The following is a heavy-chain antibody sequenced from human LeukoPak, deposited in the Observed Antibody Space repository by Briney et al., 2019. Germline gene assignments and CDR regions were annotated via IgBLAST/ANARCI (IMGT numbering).Heavy chain of an antibody. CDR1: GFTFDAYE. V-gene: IGHV3-48*03. J-gene: IGHJ5*01. Sequence: GGSLRLSCAASGFTFDAYEINWVRQAPGKGLEWVSYISGSGRTIYYADSVKGRFTISWDNAKNSVYLQMNRLRAEDTAVYYCVRAVYGRFDSWGPGTLVTVSS. D-gene: IGHD2/OR15-2a*01. CDR2: ISGSGRTI. CDR3: VRAVYGRFDS.